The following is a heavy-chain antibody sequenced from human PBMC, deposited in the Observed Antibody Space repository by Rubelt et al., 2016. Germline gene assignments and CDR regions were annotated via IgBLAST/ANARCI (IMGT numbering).Heavy chain of an antibody. Sequence: VHLVESGGGLVQPGGSLRLSCAGSGFTFSTYAMHWVRPAPGKGLEWVAVLSSDGSGKYSADSVKGRFTISSDKSKNTLYLKMNSLGAEETAVYYCARVETRVRGLITNIDFWGQGTLVTVSS. CDR3: ARVETRVRGLITNIDF. CDR2: LSSDGSGK. D-gene: IGHD3-10*01. V-gene: IGHV3-30*04. J-gene: IGHJ4*02. CDR1: GFTFSTYA.